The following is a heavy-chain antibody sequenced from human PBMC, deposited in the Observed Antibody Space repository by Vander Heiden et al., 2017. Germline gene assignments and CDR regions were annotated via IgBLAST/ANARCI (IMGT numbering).Heavy chain of an antibody. D-gene: IGHD1-1*01. J-gene: IGHJ4*02. CDR1: GFTFSSYA. V-gene: IGHV3-48*03. CDR3: ATDGPNWNDGYFDY. Sequence: EVQLVESGGGLVQPGGSLRLSCAAPGFTFSSYAMNWVRQDAGKGLEWVSRISTSGTGMYYADSVKGRFTVSRDNTQNSLFLQMNSLRAEDNAVYYCATDGPNWNDGYFDYWGQGTLVTVSS. CDR2: ISTSGTGM.